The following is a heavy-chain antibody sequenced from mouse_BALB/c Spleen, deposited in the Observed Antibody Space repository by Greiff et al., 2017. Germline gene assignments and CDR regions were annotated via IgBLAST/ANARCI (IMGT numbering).Heavy chain of an antibody. CDR1: GFTFSSYA. CDR2: ISSGGSYT. Sequence: EVMLVESGGGLVKPGGSLKLSCAASGFTFSSYAMSWVRQTPEKRLEWVATISSGGSYTYYPDSVKGRFTISRDNAKNTLYLQMSSLRSEDTAMYYCARLDSLLPSYWGQGTLVTVSA. V-gene: IGHV5-9-1*01. J-gene: IGHJ3*01. CDR3: ARLDSLLPSY. D-gene: IGHD1-2*01.